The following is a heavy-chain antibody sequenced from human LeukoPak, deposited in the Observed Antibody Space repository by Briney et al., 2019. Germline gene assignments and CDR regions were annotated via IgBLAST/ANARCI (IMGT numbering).Heavy chain of an antibody. V-gene: IGHV3-23*01. J-gene: IGHJ5*02. Sequence: PGGSLRLSCAASGFTFSSCAMSWVRQAPGKGLEWVSAISGSGGSTYYADSVKGRFTISRDNSKNTLYLQMNSLRAEDTAVYYCAKDFRDDCSGGSCNWFDPWGQGTLVTVSS. D-gene: IGHD2-15*01. CDR2: ISGSGGST. CDR3: AKDFRDDCSGGSCNWFDP. CDR1: GFTFSSCA.